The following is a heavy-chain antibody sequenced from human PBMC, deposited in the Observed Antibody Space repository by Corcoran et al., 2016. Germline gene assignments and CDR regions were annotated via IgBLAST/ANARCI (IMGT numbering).Heavy chain of an antibody. D-gene: IGHD3-3*01. V-gene: IGHV4-4*07. CDR1: GGSISSYY. CDR2: IYTSGST. J-gene: IGHJ6*02. Sequence: QVQLQESGPGLVKPSETLSLTCTVSGGSISSYYWSWIRQPAGKGLEWIGRIYTSGSTNYNPSLKSRVTMSVDTSKNQFSLKLSSVPAADTAVYYCARGLLEMATIFDYYYYGMDVWGQGTTVTVSS. CDR3: ARGLLEMATIFDYYYYGMDV.